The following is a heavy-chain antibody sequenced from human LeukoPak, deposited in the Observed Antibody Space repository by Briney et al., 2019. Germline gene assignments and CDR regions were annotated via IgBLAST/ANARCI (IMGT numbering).Heavy chain of an antibody. J-gene: IGHJ4*02. D-gene: IGHD5-12*01. Sequence: PGGSLRLSCAASGFTVSRYGMHWVRQAPGKGLEWVAVISYDGSNNYYADSVKGRFTISSDNSKNTLYLQMSSLRPEDTAVYNCAKSGSYSGYDVGVYFDYWGQGTLVTVSS. CDR3: AKSGSYSGYDVGVYFDY. CDR2: ISYDGSNN. V-gene: IGHV3-30*18. CDR1: GFTVSRYG.